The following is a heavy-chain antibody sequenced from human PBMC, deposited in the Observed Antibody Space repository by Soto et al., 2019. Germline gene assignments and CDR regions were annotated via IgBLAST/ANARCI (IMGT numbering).Heavy chain of an antibody. CDR2: IYYSGST. CDR3: ARERSGWYRNYYYYYMDV. CDR1: GGSISSYY. D-gene: IGHD6-19*01. V-gene: IGHV4-59*01. J-gene: IGHJ6*03. Sequence: SETLSLTCTVSGGSISSYYWSWIRQPPGKGLEWIGYIYYSGSTNYNPSLKSRVTISVDTSKNQFSLKLSSVTAADTAVYYCARERSGWYRNYYYYYMDVWGKGTTVTVSS.